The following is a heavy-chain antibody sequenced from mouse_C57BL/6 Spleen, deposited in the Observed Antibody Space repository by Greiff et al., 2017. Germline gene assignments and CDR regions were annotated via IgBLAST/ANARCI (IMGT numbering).Heavy chain of an antibody. D-gene: IGHD2-3*01. V-gene: IGHV3-6*01. CDR1: GYSITSGYY. Sequence: VQLQQSGPGLVKPSQSLSLTCSVTGYSITSGYYWNWIRQFPGNKLEWMGYISYDGSNNYNPSLKNRISITRDTSKNQFFLKLNSVTTEDTATYYCARKEDDGYFDYWGQGTTLTVSS. J-gene: IGHJ2*01. CDR2: ISYDGSN. CDR3: ARKEDDGYFDY.